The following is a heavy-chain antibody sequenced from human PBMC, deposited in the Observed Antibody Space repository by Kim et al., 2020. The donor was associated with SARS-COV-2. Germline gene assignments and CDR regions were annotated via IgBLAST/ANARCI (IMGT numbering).Heavy chain of an antibody. CDR2: IYYSGST. CDR1: GGSISSGGYY. D-gene: IGHD4-4*01. V-gene: IGHV4-31*03. CDR3: ALTVRFGGMDV. Sequence: SETLSLTCTVSGGSISSGGYYWSWIRQHPGKGLEWIGYIYYSGSTYYNPSLKSRVTISVDTSKNQFSLKLSSVTAADTAVYYCALTVRFGGMDVWGQGTTVTVSS. J-gene: IGHJ6*02.